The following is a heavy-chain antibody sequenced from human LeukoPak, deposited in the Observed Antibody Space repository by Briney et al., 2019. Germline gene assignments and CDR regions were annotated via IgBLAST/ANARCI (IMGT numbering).Heavy chain of an antibody. Sequence: PSETLSLTCTVSGGSISSSSYYWGWIRQPPGKGLEWIGSIYYSGSTYYNPSLKSRVTISVDTSKNQFSLKLSSVTAADTAVYYCARLPDPRNIAAAGPQLGGDAFDIWGQGTMVTVSS. CDR2: IYYSGST. D-gene: IGHD6-13*01. V-gene: IGHV4-39*01. J-gene: IGHJ3*02. CDR3: ARLPDPRNIAAAGPQLGGDAFDI. CDR1: GGSISSSSYY.